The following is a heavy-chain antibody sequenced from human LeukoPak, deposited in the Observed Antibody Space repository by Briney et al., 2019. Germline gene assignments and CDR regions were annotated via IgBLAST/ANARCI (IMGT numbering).Heavy chain of an antibody. D-gene: IGHD2-21*01. CDR1: GFTFSSAW. CDR3: AKSHWGGACCQRRDGFDN. CDR2: IKQDGSEK. J-gene: IGHJ3*02. V-gene: IGHV3-7*01. Sequence: GGSLRLSCAASGFTFSSAWMSWVRQAPGKGLEWVAHIKQDGSEKYYVDSVKGRVTISRDNAKDSLYLQMNSLRADDTAVYYWAKSHWGGACCQRRDGFDNWGQGTMVTVSS.